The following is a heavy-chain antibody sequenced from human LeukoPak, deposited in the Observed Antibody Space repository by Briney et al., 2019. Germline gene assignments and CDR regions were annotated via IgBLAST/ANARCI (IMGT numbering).Heavy chain of an antibody. CDR2: INHSGST. Sequence: SETLSLTCAVYGGSFSGYYWSWIRLPPGKGLEWIGEINHSGSTNYNPSLKSRVTISVDTSKNQFSLKLSSVTAADTAVYYCASRQQLRGSGYSRWGQGTLVTVSS. D-gene: IGHD3-22*01. J-gene: IGHJ4*02. V-gene: IGHV4-34*01. CDR3: ASRQQLRGSGYSR. CDR1: GGSFSGYY.